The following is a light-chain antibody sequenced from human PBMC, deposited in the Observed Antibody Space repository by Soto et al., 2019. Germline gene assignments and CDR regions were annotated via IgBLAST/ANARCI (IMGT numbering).Light chain of an antibody. CDR1: SSNIGSNY. Sequence: QSVLTQPPSASGTPGQRVTISCSGSSSNIGSNYVYWYQQLPGTAPKLLIYRNSQRPSEVPDRFSGSKSGTSASLAISGLRSADEGDYYCATWDDSLRGPLFGGGTKLTVL. CDR3: ATWDDSLRGPL. J-gene: IGLJ2*01. CDR2: RNS. V-gene: IGLV1-47*01.